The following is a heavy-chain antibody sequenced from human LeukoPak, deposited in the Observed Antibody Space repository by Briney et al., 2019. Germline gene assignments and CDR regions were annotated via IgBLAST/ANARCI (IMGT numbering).Heavy chain of an antibody. D-gene: IGHD4-23*01. V-gene: IGHV4-39*01. J-gene: IGHJ3*02. Sequence: SETLSLTCTVSSGSISSSSSYWGWIRQPPGKGLEWIGSIFYRGSTYYNPSLKSRVTISIDTSKNQFSLKLSSVTAADTVVYYCARHKSWWELHAFDIWGQGTLVTVSS. CDR1: SGSISSSSSY. CDR3: ARHKSWWELHAFDI. CDR2: IFYRGST.